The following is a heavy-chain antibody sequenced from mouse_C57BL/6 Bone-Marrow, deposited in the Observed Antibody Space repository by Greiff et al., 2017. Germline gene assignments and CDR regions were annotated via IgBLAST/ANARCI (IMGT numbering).Heavy chain of an antibody. CDR3: ARVTTVGAEGFAY. CDR1: GYTFTRYG. J-gene: IGHJ3*01. Sequence: VQLQQSGAELARPGASVKLSCKASGYTFTRYGISWVKQRTGQGLEWIGEIYPRSGNTYYNEKFKGKATLTADKSSSTAYMELRILTSEDSAVYFCARVTTVGAEGFAYWGQGTLVTVSA. V-gene: IGHV1-81*01. D-gene: IGHD1-1*01. CDR2: IYPRSGNT.